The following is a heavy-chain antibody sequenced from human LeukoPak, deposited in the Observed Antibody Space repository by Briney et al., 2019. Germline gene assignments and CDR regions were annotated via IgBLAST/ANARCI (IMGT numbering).Heavy chain of an antibody. V-gene: IGHV4-39*01. CDR2: IYYSGNT. Sequence: SETLSLTCTVSGGSISSSRYYWGWIRQPPGKGLEWIGNIYYSGNTYYNPSLKSRVTMSVDTSKTQFSLKLSSVTAADTAVYYCARLVYYYGSGSYSAVDYWGQGTLVTVPS. CDR1: GGSISSSRYY. CDR3: ARLVYYYGSGSYSAVDY. D-gene: IGHD3-10*01. J-gene: IGHJ4*02.